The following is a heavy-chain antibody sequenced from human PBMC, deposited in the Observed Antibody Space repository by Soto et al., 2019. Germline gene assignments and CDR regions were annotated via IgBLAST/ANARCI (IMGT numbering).Heavy chain of an antibody. CDR1: GLTISGKKY. CDR2: LYDVDGS. Sequence: DVQLVESGGGLIQPGESLRLSCAAFGLTISGKKYVAWVRQAPGKGLEWVSALYDVDGSFYADSVKGRFTTSSDCSKTTVYLQMNDLRPDDTAVYYCATWHEREHAYDVWGQGTTVTVSS. D-gene: IGHD1-1*01. J-gene: IGHJ3*01. V-gene: IGHV3-53*01. CDR3: ATWHEREHAYDV.